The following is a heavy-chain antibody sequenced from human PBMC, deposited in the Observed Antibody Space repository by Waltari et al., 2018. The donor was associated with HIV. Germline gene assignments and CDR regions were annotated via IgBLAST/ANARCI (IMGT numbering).Heavy chain of an antibody. CDR1: GFTFSSYW. Sequence: EVQLVESGGGLVQPGGSLRLSCAASGFTFSSYWRSWVRQAPGKGQEWVANVKEDGSEEYYVGSVNGRVTISRDNAENSLYLQMNGLGAEDTAVYYCARGGFDGSGSKVNWGQGTLVTVSS. J-gene: IGHJ4*02. D-gene: IGHD3-10*01. V-gene: IGHV3-7*04. CDR2: VKEDGSEE. CDR3: ARGGFDGSGSKVN.